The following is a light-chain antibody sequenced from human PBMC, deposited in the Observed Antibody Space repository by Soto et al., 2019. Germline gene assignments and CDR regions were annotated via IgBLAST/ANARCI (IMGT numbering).Light chain of an antibody. V-gene: IGKV3-20*01. J-gene: IGKJ1*01. Sequence: EIVLTQSPGTLSLSPGERATLSCRASQSVSSSYLAWYQQKPGQAPRLLIYAASSRATGIPDRFSGSGSGTDFTLTISRLEPEDFAVYYCHQYDSWTFGQGTKVDI. CDR1: QSVSSSY. CDR3: HQYDSWT. CDR2: AAS.